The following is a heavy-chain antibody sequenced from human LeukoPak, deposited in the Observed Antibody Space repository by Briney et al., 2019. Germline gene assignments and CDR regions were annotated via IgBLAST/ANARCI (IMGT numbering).Heavy chain of an antibody. Sequence: NPGGSLRLSCAASGFTFSDYYMSWIRQAPGQGLEGVSYLSSSSSYTNYADSVKGRFTISRDNAKNSLYLQMNSLRAEDTAVYYCARPLGTGAFGELSWGQGTLVTVSS. V-gene: IGHV3-11*06. CDR2: LSSSSSYT. J-gene: IGHJ5*02. CDR3: ARPLGTGAFGELS. D-gene: IGHD3-10*01. CDR1: GFTFSDYY.